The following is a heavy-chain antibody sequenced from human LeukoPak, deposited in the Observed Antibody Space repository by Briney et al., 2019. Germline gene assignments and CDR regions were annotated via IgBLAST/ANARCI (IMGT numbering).Heavy chain of an antibody. CDR2: ISGYNGDT. Sequence: ASVKVSCKASGYTFTSYSISWVRQAPGQGLEWLGWISGYNGDTKYTQNLKGRVTMTTDTSTSTAYMELRSLRSDDTAVYYCARLTSSYDFWSGYPFDPWGQGTLVTVSS. D-gene: IGHD3-3*01. J-gene: IGHJ5*02. CDR3: ARLTSSYDFWSGYPFDP. V-gene: IGHV1-18*01. CDR1: GYTFTSYS.